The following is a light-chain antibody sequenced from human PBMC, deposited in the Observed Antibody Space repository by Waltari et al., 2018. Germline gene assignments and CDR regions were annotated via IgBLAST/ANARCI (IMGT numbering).Light chain of an antibody. V-gene: IGLV2-14*01. Sequence: QSALTQPASVSGSPGQSITISCTGTSSDIGGYYYVSWYQHHPGKAPKLIIYEVSNRPSGVSNRFSGSKSGNTASLTISGLQAEDEADYYCSSYTSNSRVFGAGTKLTVL. CDR3: SSYTSNSRV. CDR1: SSDIGGYYY. CDR2: EVS. J-gene: IGLJ3*02.